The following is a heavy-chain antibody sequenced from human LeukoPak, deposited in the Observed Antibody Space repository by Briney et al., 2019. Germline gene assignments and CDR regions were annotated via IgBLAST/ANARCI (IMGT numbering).Heavy chain of an antibody. Sequence: GGSLTLPCSASGFTFRSHAMICARQAPGKGLVWVSAISAGRDSTNYAGSVMGRFSISRDNSKNTLYLEMNSLRDEHTALYDCARTAMCDYVSVPNDCWRQGTLVTVSS. J-gene: IGHJ4*02. V-gene: IGHV3-23*01. CDR2: ISAGRDST. D-gene: IGHD3-16*01. CDR1: GFTFRSHA. CDR3: ARTAMCDYVSVPNDC.